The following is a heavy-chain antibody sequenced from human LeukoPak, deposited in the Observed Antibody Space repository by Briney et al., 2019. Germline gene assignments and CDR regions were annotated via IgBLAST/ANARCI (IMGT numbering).Heavy chain of an antibody. V-gene: IGHV1-69*06. J-gene: IGHJ5*02. CDR2: IIPIFGTA. D-gene: IGHD3-3*01. CDR3: ARDHITIFGVVITHNWFDP. CDR1: AYTFTSYG. Sequence: ASVKVSCKASAYTFTSYGISWVRQAPGQGLEWMGGIIPIFGTANYAQKFQGRVTITADKSTSTAYMELSSLRSEDTAVYYCARDHITIFGVVITHNWFDPWGQGTLVTVSS.